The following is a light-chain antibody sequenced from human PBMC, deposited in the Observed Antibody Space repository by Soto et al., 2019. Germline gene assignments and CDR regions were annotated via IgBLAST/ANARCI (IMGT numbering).Light chain of an antibody. CDR1: QSISSY. V-gene: IGKV1-39*01. Sequence: DIHMTQSPSSLSASVGDRVTITCRASQSISSYLNWYQQKPGKAPKLLIYAASSLPSGVSSRFSGSGTGTDFTRPISSLQPEDFATYYCHQSYSTPWTFGQGTKVEIK. CDR2: AAS. J-gene: IGKJ1*01. CDR3: HQSYSTPWT.